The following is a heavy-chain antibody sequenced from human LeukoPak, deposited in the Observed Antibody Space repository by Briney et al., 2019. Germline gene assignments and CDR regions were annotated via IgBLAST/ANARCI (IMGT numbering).Heavy chain of an antibody. V-gene: IGHV1-69*13. D-gene: IGHD3-10*01. CDR1: GGTFSSYA. CDR2: IIPIFGTA. Sequence: LVKVSCKASGGTFSSYAISWVRQAPGQGLEWMGGIIPIFGTANYAQKFQDRVTITADESTSTPYMELSSLRSEETAVYYCARGDYYGSGSYYLPYYYYMDVWGKGTTVTISS. CDR3: ARGDYYGSGSYYLPYYYYMDV. J-gene: IGHJ6*03.